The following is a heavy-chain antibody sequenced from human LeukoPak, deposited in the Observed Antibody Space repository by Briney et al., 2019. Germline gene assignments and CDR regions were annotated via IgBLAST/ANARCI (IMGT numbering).Heavy chain of an antibody. J-gene: IGHJ4*02. Sequence: ASVKVSCKASGGTFSGYAISWVRQAPGQGLEWMGWISAYNGNTNYAQKLQGRVTMTTDTSASTAYMELRSLRSDDTAVYYCARDFSYSGSNAGYWGQGTLVTVSS. CDR1: GGTFSGYA. D-gene: IGHD1-26*01. CDR2: ISAYNGNT. CDR3: ARDFSYSGSNAGY. V-gene: IGHV1-18*01.